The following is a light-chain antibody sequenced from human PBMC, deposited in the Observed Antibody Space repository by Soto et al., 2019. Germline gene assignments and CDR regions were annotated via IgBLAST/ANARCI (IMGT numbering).Light chain of an antibody. CDR2: SAS. CDR3: QQLNIYPLT. Sequence: DIQLTQSPSFLSASEGDRVTITCRASQSIHIHLAWYQQKPGKAPKLLIDSASTLQSGVPSRFSGSGSGTEFTLTINSLQPEDFATYYCQQLNIYPLTFGPGTKVDIK. V-gene: IGKV1-9*01. J-gene: IGKJ3*01. CDR1: QSIHIH.